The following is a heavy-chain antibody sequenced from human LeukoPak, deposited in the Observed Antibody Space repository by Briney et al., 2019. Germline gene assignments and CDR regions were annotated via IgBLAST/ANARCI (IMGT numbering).Heavy chain of an antibody. CDR2: INPNSGDT. CDR3: ARVPYSTSFDY. V-gene: IGHV1-2*02. CDR1: GYTFTGSY. Sequence: ASVKLSCKTSGYTFTGSYIHWVRQAPGQGLEWMGWINPNSGDTNYAQKFQARVTMTTLASISTAYMELTSLSSDDTAIYYCARVPYSTSFDYWGLGTPVTVSS. J-gene: IGHJ4*02. D-gene: IGHD2/OR15-2a*01.